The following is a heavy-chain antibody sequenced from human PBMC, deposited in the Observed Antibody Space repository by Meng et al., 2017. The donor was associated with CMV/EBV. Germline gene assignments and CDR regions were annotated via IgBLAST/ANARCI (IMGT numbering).Heavy chain of an antibody. CDR3: ARGYCTNGVCYQRGGNDY. D-gene: IGHD2-8*01. V-gene: IGHV3-48*03. CDR2: ISSSGSTI. CDR1: GFTFSSYE. Sequence: GESLKISCAASGFTFSSYEMNWVRQAPGKGLEWVSYISSSGSTIYYADSVKGRSTISRDNAKNSLYLQMNSLRAEDTAVYYCARGYCTNGVCYQRGGNDYWGQGTLVTVSS. J-gene: IGHJ4*02.